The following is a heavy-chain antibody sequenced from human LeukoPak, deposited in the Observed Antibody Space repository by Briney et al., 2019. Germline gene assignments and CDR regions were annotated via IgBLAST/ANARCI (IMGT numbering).Heavy chain of an antibody. CDR3: VRDYQFIQEF. Sequence: GGSLRLSCVASGFTFSNYWMLWVRRAPGKGLMWVSLISTDGKSTRYAESVKGRFTISRDNAKNALYLQMDILRVEDTALYFCVRDYQFIQEFRGQGTTVTVSS. D-gene: IGHD3-10*01. CDR1: GFTFSNYW. V-gene: IGHV3-74*01. CDR2: ISTDGKST. J-gene: IGHJ6*02.